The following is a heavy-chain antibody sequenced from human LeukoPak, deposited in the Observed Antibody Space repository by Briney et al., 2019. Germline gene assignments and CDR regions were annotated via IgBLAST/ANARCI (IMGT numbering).Heavy chain of an antibody. CDR1: GFSFSNYA. Sequence: GGSLRLSCAASGFSFSNYAMSWVRQAPGKGLEWVSAISGRGANTYYADSVKGRFTISRDNSKNTLYLQMNSLRVEDTALYYCARRAPSHDFDDWGQGTLVTVSS. CDR2: ISGRGANT. CDR3: ARRAPSHDFDD. J-gene: IGHJ4*02. V-gene: IGHV3-23*01.